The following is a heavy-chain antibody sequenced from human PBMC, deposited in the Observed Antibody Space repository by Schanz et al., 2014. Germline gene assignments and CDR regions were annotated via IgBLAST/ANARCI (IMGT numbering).Heavy chain of an antibody. V-gene: IGHV3-48*01. CDR3: ASGVHVSSLQKGLQF. D-gene: IGHD3-10*01. J-gene: IGHJ1*01. CDR2: IATSSSTR. Sequence: VQLVESGGGVVQFGRSLRLSCVASGFTFSSYGMNWVRQVPGKGLEWLSYIATSSSTRHYADSVKGRVTISRDNAKNSVSLQMRRLRVEDTAVYYCASGVHVSSLQKGLQFWGRGTLVIVSS. CDR1: GFTFSSYG.